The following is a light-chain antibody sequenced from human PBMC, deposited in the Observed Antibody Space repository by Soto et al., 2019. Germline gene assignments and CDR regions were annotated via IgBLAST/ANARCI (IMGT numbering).Light chain of an antibody. J-gene: IGKJ1*01. CDR1: QTITNY. V-gene: IGKV1-39*01. Sequence: DIQMTQSPSSLSASVGDRVTITCRASQTITNYLNWYQQKPGKAPKLLIYAASTLLSGVPSRFTGGGSGTDFTLTIDSPQPEDFATYFCQQSYSSPWTFGQGTKVDIK. CDR3: QQSYSSPWT. CDR2: AAS.